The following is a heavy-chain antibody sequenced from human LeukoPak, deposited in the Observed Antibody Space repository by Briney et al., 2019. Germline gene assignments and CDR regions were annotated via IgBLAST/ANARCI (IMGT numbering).Heavy chain of an antibody. J-gene: IGHJ4*02. CDR2: ISGSGGST. V-gene: IGHV3-23*01. Sequence: TGGSLRLSCAASGFTFSSYAMSWVRQAPGKGLEWVSAISGSGGSTYYADSVKGRFTISRDNSKNTLYLQMNSLRAEDTAVYYCAKDTGGNSGGDYWGQGTLVTVSP. CDR1: GFTFSSYA. CDR3: AKDTGGNSGGDY. D-gene: IGHD4-23*01.